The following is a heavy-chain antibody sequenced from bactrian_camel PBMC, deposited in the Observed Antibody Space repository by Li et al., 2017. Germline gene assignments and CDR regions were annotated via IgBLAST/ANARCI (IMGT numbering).Heavy chain of an antibody. V-gene: IGHV3S6*01. CDR1: GITLSRHD. Sequence: HVQLVESGGGLVQPGESLRLSCVASGITLSRHDMSWVRQAPGKEVEWVAGITSLPSLFRAASYADSVKGRFTISRDNAKNTLYLQMNSLKPEDTAMYYCAADCGPRKSDCSGGVCPPADFGYWGQGTQVTV. D-gene: IGHD2*01. J-gene: IGHJ6*01. CDR2: ITSLPSLFRAA. CDR3: AADCGPRKSDCSGGVCPPADFGY.